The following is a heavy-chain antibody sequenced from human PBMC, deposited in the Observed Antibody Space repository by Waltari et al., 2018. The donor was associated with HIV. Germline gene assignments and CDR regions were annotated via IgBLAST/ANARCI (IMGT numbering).Heavy chain of an antibody. CDR3: ARAREWELLYPIDY. CDR1: GYTFFNYA. J-gene: IGHJ4*02. CDR2: INTNTGNP. D-gene: IGHD1-26*01. Sequence: QVQLVQSGSALKKPRASVKVSCQASGYTFFNYAMNWVRQAPGQGLEWMGWINTNTGNPTYAQGFTGRFVFSLDTSVSTAYLQISSLKTEDTAVYYCARAREWELLYPIDYWGQGTLVTVS. V-gene: IGHV7-4-1*02.